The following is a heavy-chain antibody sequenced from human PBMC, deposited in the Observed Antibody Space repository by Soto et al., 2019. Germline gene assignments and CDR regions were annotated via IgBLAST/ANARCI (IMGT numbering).Heavy chain of an antibody. CDR2: MNPNSGNT. Sequence: GASVKVSCKASGYTFTSYDINWVRQATGQGLEWMGWMNPNSGNTGYAQKFQGRVTRTRNTSISTAYTELSSLRSEDTAVYYCATALTGCYYMDVWGKGTTVTVS. J-gene: IGHJ6*03. D-gene: IGHD3-16*02. CDR3: ATALTGCYYMDV. V-gene: IGHV1-8*01. CDR1: GYTFTSYD.